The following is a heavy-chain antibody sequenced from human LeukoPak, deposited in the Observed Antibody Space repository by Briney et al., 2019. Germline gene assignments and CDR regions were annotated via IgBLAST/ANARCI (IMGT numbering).Heavy chain of an antibody. CDR2: IYYSGTT. CDR1: GCSISSHY. D-gene: IGHD3-3*01. CDR3: ARGAYDFWSGYYNVTFDY. V-gene: IGHV4-59*11. J-gene: IGHJ4*02. Sequence: PSETLSLTCTVSGCSISSHYWSWIRQPPGKGLEWIGYIYYSGTTNYNPSLKSRVTISVDTSKNPFSLKLSSVTAADTAVYYCARGAYDFWSGYYNVTFDYWGQGTLVTVSS.